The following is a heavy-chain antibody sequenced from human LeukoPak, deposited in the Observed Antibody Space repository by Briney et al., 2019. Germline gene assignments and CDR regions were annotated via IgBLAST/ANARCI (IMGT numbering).Heavy chain of an antibody. CDR3: ARLPRQYPGYYFDY. D-gene: IGHD2/OR15-2a*01. V-gene: IGHV4-59*08. J-gene: IGHJ4*02. CDR2: IYYSGST. CDR1: GGSISSHY. Sequence: SETLSLTCTVSGGSISSHYGSWIRQPPGKGLEWIGYIYYSGSTNYNPSLKSRVTISVDTPKNQFSLKLSSVTAADTAVYYCARLPRQYPGYYFDYWGQGTVVTVSS.